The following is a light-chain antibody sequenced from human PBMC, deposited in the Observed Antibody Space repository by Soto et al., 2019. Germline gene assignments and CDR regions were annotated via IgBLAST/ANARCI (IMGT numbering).Light chain of an antibody. Sequence: SALTQPASVSGSPGQSITISCTGTSSDVGSYNLVSWYQQHPGKAPKLMIYEGSKRPSGVSNRFSGSKSGNTASLTISGLQAEDEADYYCCSYAGSSTPSVFGGGTKVTVL. V-gene: IGLV2-23*01. CDR1: SSDVGSYNL. J-gene: IGLJ3*02. CDR3: CSYAGSSTPSV. CDR2: EGS.